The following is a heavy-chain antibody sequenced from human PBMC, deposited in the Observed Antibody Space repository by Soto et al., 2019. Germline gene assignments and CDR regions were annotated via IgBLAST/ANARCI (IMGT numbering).Heavy chain of an antibody. D-gene: IGHD1-26*01. V-gene: IGHV4-39*01. CDR3: ESPRGPPDVFDF. CDR2: IYYSGST. J-gene: IGHJ3*01. CDR1: DGSISSSSYY. Sequence: PSETLSLTCTVSDGSISSSSYYWGWIRQPPGKGLEWIGSIYYSGSTYYNPSLKSRVTISVDTSKNQFSLKLSSVTAADTAVYYCESPRGPPDVFDFWGKGTRVTV.